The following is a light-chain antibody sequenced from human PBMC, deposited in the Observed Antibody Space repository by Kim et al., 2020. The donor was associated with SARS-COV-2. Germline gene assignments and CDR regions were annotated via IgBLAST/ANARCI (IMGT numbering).Light chain of an antibody. CDR1: SRDIGSYNH. V-gene: IGLV2-18*02. CDR3: SSYTSSSTWV. CDR2: EVS. J-gene: IGLJ3*02. Sequence: GQSVTISCTGPSRDIGSYNHVSWYRQPPGTAPKLMLYEVSNRPSGVPDRFSGSKSANTASLTISGLQPEDEADYYCSSYTSSSTWVFGGGTKLTVL.